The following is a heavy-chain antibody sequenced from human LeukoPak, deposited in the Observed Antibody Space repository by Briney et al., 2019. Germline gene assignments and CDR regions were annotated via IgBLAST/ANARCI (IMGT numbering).Heavy chain of an antibody. V-gene: IGHV4-39*01. J-gene: IGHJ5*02. CDR1: GGSISSSSYY. CDR2: IYYSGST. CDR3: ARVQNGDYDSGWFDP. D-gene: IGHD4-17*01. Sequence: SETLSLTCTVSGGSISSSSYYWGWIRQPPGKGLEWIGSIYYSGSTYYNPFLKSRVTISVDTSKNQFSLKLSSVTAADTAVYYCARVQNGDYDSGWFDPWGQGTLVTVSS.